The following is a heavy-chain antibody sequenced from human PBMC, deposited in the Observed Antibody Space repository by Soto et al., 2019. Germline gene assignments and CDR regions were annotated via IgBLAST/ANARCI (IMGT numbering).Heavy chain of an antibody. D-gene: IGHD3-16*01. V-gene: IGHV3-48*02. Sequence: EVQLVESGGGLVQPGGSLRLSCAASGFTFSSYSMNWVRQAPGKGLEWVSYISSSSSTIYYADSVKGRFTISRDNAKNSLYLQMNSLRDEDTAVYYCARDPWGRLNYYSYGMDVWGQGTTVTVSS. CDR3: ARDPWGRLNYYSYGMDV. CDR1: GFTFSSYS. J-gene: IGHJ6*02. CDR2: ISSSSSTI.